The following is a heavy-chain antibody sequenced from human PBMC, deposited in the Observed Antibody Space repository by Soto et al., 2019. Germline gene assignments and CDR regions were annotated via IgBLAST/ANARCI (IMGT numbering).Heavy chain of an antibody. V-gene: IGHV4-30-4*01. CDR3: ARETNNYATIFGVVEADGMDV. CDR1: VGSISSGDYY. Sequence: SETLSLTCTVSVGSISSGDYYWSWIRQPPGKGLEWIGYIYYSGSTYYNPSLKSRVTISVDTSKNQFSLKLSSVTAADTAVYYCARETNNYATIFGVVEADGMDVWGQGTTVTVSS. D-gene: IGHD3-3*01. CDR2: IYYSGST. J-gene: IGHJ6*02.